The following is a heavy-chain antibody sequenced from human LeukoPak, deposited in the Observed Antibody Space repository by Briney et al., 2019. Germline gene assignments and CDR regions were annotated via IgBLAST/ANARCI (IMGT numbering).Heavy chain of an antibody. V-gene: IGHV3-48*03. CDR2: ISSSGSTI. J-gene: IGHJ2*01. CDR3: ARGDTAMVPWYFDL. D-gene: IGHD5-18*01. CDR1: GFTFSSYE. Sequence: GGSLRLSCAASGFTFSSYEMNWVRQAPGKGLEWVSYISSSGSTIYYADSAKGRFTISRDNAKNSLYLQMNSLRAEGTAVYYCARGDTAMVPWYFDLWGRGTLVTVSS.